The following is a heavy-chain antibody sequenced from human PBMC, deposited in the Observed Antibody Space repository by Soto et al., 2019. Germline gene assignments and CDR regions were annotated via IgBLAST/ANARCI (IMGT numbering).Heavy chain of an antibody. V-gene: IGHV4-59*02. D-gene: IGHD1-26*01. CDR2: IYGTGTT. CDR1: EVTVSSYY. J-gene: IGHJ6*02. CDR3: AGFSSGTYLFDL. Sequence: SEPLSLTCTVSEVTVSSYYCSCIRQPPGKGLEWIGYIYGTGTTNYSPSLTNRVTISVDMSKNRFSLRLSSVTAADTAVYYCAGFSSGTYLFDLWGQGPRSP.